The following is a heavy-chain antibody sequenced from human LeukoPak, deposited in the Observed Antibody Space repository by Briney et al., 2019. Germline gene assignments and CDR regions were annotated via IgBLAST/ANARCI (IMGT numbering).Heavy chain of an antibody. CDR2: IYYSGST. J-gene: IGHJ6*02. CDR3: ATPSEIGYYYYGMDV. CDR1: GGSISSSSYY. V-gene: IGHV4-39*01. Sequence: PSETLSLTCTVSGGSISSSSYYWGWIRQPPGKGLEWIGSIYYSGSTYYNPSLKSRVTISVDTSKNQFSLKLSSVTAADTAVYYCATPSEIGYYYYGMDVWGQGTTVTDSS. D-gene: IGHD3-22*01.